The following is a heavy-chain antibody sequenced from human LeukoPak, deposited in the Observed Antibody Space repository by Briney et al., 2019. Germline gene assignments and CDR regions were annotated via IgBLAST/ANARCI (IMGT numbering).Heavy chain of an antibody. CDR1: GYTLTSYA. D-gene: IGHD3-10*01. CDR2: INAGNGNT. Sequence: GASVKVACKASGYTLTSYAMHWVRQAPGQRLEWMGWINAGNGNTKYSQKFQGRVTITRDTSASTAYMELSSLRSEDTAVYYCARDYYYGSGSSISGSGYYYGLDVWGKGTTVTVSS. V-gene: IGHV1-3*01. J-gene: IGHJ6*04. CDR3: ARDYYYGSGSSISGSGYYYGLDV.